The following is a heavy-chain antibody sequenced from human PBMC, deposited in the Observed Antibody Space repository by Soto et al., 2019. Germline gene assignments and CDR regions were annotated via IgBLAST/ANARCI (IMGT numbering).Heavy chain of an antibody. CDR3: AREYYYTMDV. J-gene: IGHJ6*02. CDR1: GFIFRDYY. Sequence: QVQLVESGGGLVRPGGSLRLSCEASGFIFRDYYMTWFRQAPGKGLEWLSYIDSSTKYTNYADSVKGRFTISRDNAKNSLYLQMNSLRADDTAVYHCAREYYYTMDVWGQGTMVTVSS. V-gene: IGHV3-11*05. CDR2: IDSSTKYT.